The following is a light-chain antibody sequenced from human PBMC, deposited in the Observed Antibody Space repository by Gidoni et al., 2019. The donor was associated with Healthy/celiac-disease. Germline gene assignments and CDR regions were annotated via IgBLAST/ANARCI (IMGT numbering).Light chain of an antibody. V-gene: IGKV3-20*01. CDR3: QQYGSSPQT. Sequence: EIVLTQSPGTLSLSPGERATLSCRASQSVSSSYLAWYQQKPGQAPRLLIYGASSRATGDPSRFKGSGSGTDFTITIKRLETEDCAVYYCQQYGSSPQTFGQGTKVEIK. CDR2: GAS. CDR1: QSVSSSY. J-gene: IGKJ1*01.